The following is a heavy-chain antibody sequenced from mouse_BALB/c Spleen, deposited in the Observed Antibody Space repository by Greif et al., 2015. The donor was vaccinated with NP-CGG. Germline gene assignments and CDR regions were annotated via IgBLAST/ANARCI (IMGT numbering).Heavy chain of an antibody. CDR1: GYTFTSYW. V-gene: IGHV1-7*01. CDR2: INPSTGYT. Sequence: QVQLQQPGAELAKPGASVKMSCKASGYTFTSYWMHWVKQRPGQGLEWIGYINPSTGYTEYNQKFKDKATLTADKSSSTAYIQLSSLTSEDSAVYYCARRGTETWFAYWGQGTLVTVSA. CDR3: ARRGTETWFAY. J-gene: IGHJ3*01. D-gene: IGHD3-3*01.